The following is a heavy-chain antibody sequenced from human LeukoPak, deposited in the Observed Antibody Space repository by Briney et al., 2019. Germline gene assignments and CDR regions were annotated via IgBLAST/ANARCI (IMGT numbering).Heavy chain of an antibody. V-gene: IGHV3-30*18. J-gene: IGHJ4*02. CDR2: ISYDGSNK. CDR3: AKGGLSSITSRNFDY. CDR1: GFTFSSYG. Sequence: GRSLRLSCAASGFTFSSYGMHWVRQAPGKGLEWVAVISYDGSNKYYADSVKGRFTISRDNSKNTLYLQMNSLRAEDTAVYYCAKGGLSSITSRNFDYWGQGTLVTVSS. D-gene: IGHD3-10*01.